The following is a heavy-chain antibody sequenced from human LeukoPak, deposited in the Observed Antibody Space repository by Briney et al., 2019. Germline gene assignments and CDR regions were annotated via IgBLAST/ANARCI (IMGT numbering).Heavy chain of an antibody. J-gene: IGHJ4*02. CDR2: ISGSGHSI. D-gene: IGHD6-19*01. Sequence: GGSLRLSCTASGFPLSSHEMNWVRQAPGKGLEWISFISGSGHSIHYADSVKGRFTIFRNNANNSLFLQMNGLRPEDTAIYYCARDLPGWYYFDYWGQGAPVTVYS. V-gene: IGHV3-48*03. CDR1: GFPLSSHE. CDR3: ARDLPGWYYFDY.